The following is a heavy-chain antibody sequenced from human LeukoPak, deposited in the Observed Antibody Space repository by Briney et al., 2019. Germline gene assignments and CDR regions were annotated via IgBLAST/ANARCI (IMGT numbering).Heavy chain of an antibody. CDR3: ARGRYSSSWYDYYYYMDV. Sequence: ASVKVSCKASGYTFTGYYMHWVRQAPGQGLEWMGWMNPNSGNTGYAQKFQGGVTITRNTSISTAYMELSSLRSEDTAVYYCARGRYSSSWYDYYYYMDVWGKGTTVTVSS. CDR2: MNPNSGNT. CDR1: GYTFTGYY. D-gene: IGHD6-13*01. V-gene: IGHV1-8*03. J-gene: IGHJ6*03.